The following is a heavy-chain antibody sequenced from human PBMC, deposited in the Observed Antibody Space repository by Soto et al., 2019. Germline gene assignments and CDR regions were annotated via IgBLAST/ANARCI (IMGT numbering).Heavy chain of an antibody. Sequence: TLSLTCSVSGGSVTSDNYYWTWIRLHPGKGLEWIGYIYFGGTTYYSPSLKSRVSISADTSQTLFFLRLSSVTVADTAVYYWARGRSSEGPFQMHMDEWVPG. V-gene: IGHV4-31*03. D-gene: IGHD2-15*01. CDR2: IYFGGTT. J-gene: IGHJ6*02. CDR3: ARGRSSEGPFQMHMDE. CDR1: GGSVTSDNYY.